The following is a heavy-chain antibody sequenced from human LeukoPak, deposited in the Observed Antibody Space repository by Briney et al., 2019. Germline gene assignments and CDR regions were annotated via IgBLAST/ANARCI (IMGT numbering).Heavy chain of an antibody. D-gene: IGHD5-18*01. CDR2: IIPIFGTA. V-gene: IGHV1-69*13. CDR3: ARGTTMVTNYFDY. J-gene: IGHJ4*02. Sequence: ASVKVSCKASGGTFSSYAISWVRQAPGQGLEWMGGIIPIFGTANYAQKFQGRVTITADESTSTAYMELSSLRSEDTAVYYCARGTTMVTNYFDYWGQGTLVTVSS. CDR1: GGTFSSYA.